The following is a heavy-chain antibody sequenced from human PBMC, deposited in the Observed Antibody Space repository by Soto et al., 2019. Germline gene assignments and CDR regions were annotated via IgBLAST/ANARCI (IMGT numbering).Heavy chain of an antibody. J-gene: IGHJ4*02. CDR3: ARDRALHYYDSSGYRGIFDY. D-gene: IGHD3-22*01. Sequence: SETLSLTCTVSGGSISSGDYYWSWIRQPPGKGLEWIGYIYYSGGTYYNPSLKSRVTISVDTSKNQFSLKLSSVTAADTAVYYCARDRALHYYDSSGYRGIFDYWGQGTLVTVSS. CDR1: GGSISSGDYY. V-gene: IGHV4-30-4*01. CDR2: IYYSGGT.